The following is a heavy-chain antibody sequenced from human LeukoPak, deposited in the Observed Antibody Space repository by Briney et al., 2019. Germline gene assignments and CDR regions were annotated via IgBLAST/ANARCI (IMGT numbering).Heavy chain of an antibody. V-gene: IGHV3-7*01. CDR3: ASATLVDDYYFDY. J-gene: IGHJ4*02. CDR2: IKQDGSEK. D-gene: IGHD1-26*01. CDR1: GYSFTSYW. Sequence: GESLKISCKGSGYSFTSYWIGWVRQAPGKGLEWVANIKQDGSEKYYVDSVKGRFTISRDNAKNSLYLQMNSLRAEDTAVYYCASATLVDDYYFDYWGQGTLVTVSS.